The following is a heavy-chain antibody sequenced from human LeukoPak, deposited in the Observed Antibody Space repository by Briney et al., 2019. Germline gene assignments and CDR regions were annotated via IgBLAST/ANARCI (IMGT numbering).Heavy chain of an antibody. CDR3: ARGGGTIFGVVIPPYYYYYGMDV. CDR2: IYHSGST. V-gene: IGHV4-59*01. J-gene: IGHJ6*02. CDR1: GGSISSYY. D-gene: IGHD3-3*01. Sequence: SETPSLTCTVSGGSISSYYWSWIRQPPGKGLEWIGYIYHSGSTNYNPSLKSRVTISVDTFKNQFSLKLSSVTAADTAVYYCARGGGTIFGVVIPPYYYYYGMDVWGQGTTVTVSS.